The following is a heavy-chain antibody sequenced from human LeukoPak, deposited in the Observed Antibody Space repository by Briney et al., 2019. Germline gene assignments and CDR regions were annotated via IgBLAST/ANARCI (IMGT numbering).Heavy chain of an antibody. D-gene: IGHD2-15*01. V-gene: IGHV3-48*04. Sequence: GGSLRLSCAASGFTFSSYSMNWVRQAPGKGLEWVSYITSSSSTIYYADSVKGRFTISRDNAKKSLYLQMNSLRAEDTAVYYCATVPYCSGGICYSLVYWGQGTLVTVSS. J-gene: IGHJ4*02. CDR3: ATVPYCSGGICYSLVY. CDR1: GFTFSSYS. CDR2: ITSSSSTI.